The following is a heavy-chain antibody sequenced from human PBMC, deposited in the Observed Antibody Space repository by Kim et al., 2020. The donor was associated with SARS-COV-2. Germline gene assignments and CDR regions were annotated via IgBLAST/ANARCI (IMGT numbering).Heavy chain of an antibody. J-gene: IGHJ3*02. D-gene: IGHD6-13*01. CDR2: INPNSGGT. CDR3: GHYYSSSWYLKKPNLSASDI. Sequence: ASVKVSCKASGYTFTDHYMHWVRQAPGQGLEWMGWINPNSGGTNYAQKFQGRVTMTRDTSISTAYMELSRLRSDDTAVYYCGHYYSSSWYLKKPNLSASDIWGQGTMVTVSS. V-gene: IGHV1-2*02. CDR1: GYTFTDHY.